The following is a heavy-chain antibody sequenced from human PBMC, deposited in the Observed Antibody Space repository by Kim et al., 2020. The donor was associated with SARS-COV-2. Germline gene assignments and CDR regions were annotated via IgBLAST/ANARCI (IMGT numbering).Heavy chain of an antibody. D-gene: IGHD3-16*01. CDR3: ARDALSAYYYYYYMDV. CDR1: GYTFTSYA. J-gene: IGHJ6*03. CDR2: INTNTGNP. V-gene: IGHV7-4-1*02. Sequence: ASVKVSCKASGYTFTSYAMNWVRQAPGQGLEWMGWINTNTGNPTYAQGFTGRFVFSLDTSVSTAYLQISSLKAEDTAVYYCARDALSAYYYYYYMDVWGKGTTVTVSS.